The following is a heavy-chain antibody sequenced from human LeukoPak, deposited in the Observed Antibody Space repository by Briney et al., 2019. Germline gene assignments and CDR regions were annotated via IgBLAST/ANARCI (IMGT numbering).Heavy chain of an antibody. CDR3: AKDTGGYPPYYGMDV. CDR1: GFTFSSYA. CDR2: ISGSGGST. J-gene: IGHJ6*02. V-gene: IGHV3-23*01. Sequence: GGSLRLSCAASGFTFSSYAMSWVRQAPGKGLEWVSAISGSGGSTYYVDSVKGRFTISRDNSKNTLYLQMNSLRAEDTAVYYCAKDTGGYPPYYGMDVWGQGTTVTVSS. D-gene: IGHD6-25*01.